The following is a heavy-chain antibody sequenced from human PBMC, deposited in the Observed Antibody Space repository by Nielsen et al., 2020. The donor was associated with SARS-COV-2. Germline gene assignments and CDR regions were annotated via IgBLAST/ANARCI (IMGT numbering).Heavy chain of an antibody. J-gene: IGHJ6*02. CDR2: ISSSSSYI. CDR1: GFTFSSYS. V-gene: IGHV3-21*04. Sequence: GESLKISCAASGFTFSSYSMNWVRQAPGKGLEWVSSISSSSSYIYYADSVKGRFTISRDNAKNSLYLQMNSLRAEDTALYYCARVRMVRGVIIYYYYGMDVWGQGTTVTVSS. D-gene: IGHD3-10*01. CDR3: ARVRMVRGVIIYYYYGMDV.